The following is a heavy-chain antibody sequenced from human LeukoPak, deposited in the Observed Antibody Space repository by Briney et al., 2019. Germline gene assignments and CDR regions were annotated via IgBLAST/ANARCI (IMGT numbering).Heavy chain of an antibody. V-gene: IGHV3-11*01. CDR3: AKDMGYSSSWYEGAFDY. CDR1: GFTFSDYY. Sequence: TGGSLRLSCAASGFTFSDYYMSWIRQAPGMGLEWVSYISSSGSTIYYADSVKGRFTISRDNAKNSLYLQMNSLRAEDTALYYCAKDMGYSSSWYEGAFDYWGQGTLVTVSS. D-gene: IGHD6-13*01. CDR2: ISSSGSTI. J-gene: IGHJ4*02.